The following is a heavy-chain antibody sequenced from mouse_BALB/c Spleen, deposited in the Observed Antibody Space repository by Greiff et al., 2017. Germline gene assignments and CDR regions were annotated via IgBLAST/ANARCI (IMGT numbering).Heavy chain of an antibody. Sequence: VQLQQSGAELMKPGASVKISCKATGYTFSSYWIEWVKQRPGHGLEWIGEILPGSGSTNYNEKFKSKATLTVDKSSSTAYMQLSSLTSEDSAVYYCARIGVREAMDYWGQGTSVTVSS. CDR1: GYTFSSYW. J-gene: IGHJ4*01. D-gene: IGHD2-14*01. V-gene: IGHV1-9*01. CDR2: ILPGSGST. CDR3: ARIGVREAMDY.